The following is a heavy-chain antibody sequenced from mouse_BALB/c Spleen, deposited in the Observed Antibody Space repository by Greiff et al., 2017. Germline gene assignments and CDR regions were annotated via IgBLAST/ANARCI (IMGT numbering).Heavy chain of an antibody. CDR3: ARLLSYGGYFDY. Sequence: QVQLQQPGPVLVRPGASVKLSCKASGYTFTSSWLHWAKQSPGKGLEWIGEIQPNSGNTNYNEKFRGKATLTVDTSSSTAYVDLSSLTAEDAAIYYCARLLSYGGYFDYWGQGTTLTVSS. CDR2: IQPNSGNT. V-gene: IGHV1S130*01. J-gene: IGHJ2*01. D-gene: IGHD1-1*01. CDR1: GYTFTSSW.